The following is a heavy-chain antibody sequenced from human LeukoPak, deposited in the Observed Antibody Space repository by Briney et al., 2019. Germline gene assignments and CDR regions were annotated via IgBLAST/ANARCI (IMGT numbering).Heavy chain of an antibody. V-gene: IGHV4-34*01. CDR1: GGSFSGYY. CDR3: ARPYCSSTSCWDSAFDN. Sequence: SETLSLTCAVYGGSFSGYYWSWIRQPPGKGREWIGEINHSGSTNYNPSLKSRVTISVDTSKNQFSLKLSSVTAADTAVYYCARPYCSSTSCWDSAFDNWGQGTMVTVSS. CDR2: INHSGST. D-gene: IGHD2-2*01. J-gene: IGHJ3*02.